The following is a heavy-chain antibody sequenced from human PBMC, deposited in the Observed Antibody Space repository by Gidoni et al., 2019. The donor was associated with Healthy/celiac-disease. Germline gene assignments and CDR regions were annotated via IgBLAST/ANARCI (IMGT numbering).Heavy chain of an antibody. Sequence: EVQLLESGGGLVQPGGSLRLSCAASGFTFSSYAMSWVRQAPGKGLGWVSAISGSGGSTYYADSVKGRFTISRDNSKNTLYLQMNSLRAEDTAVYYCAKDRQPLKYYDFWSGCYYFDYWGQGTLVTVSS. J-gene: IGHJ4*02. CDR1: GFTFSSYA. CDR3: AKDRQPLKYYDFWSGCYYFDY. CDR2: ISGSGGST. V-gene: IGHV3-23*01. D-gene: IGHD3-3*01.